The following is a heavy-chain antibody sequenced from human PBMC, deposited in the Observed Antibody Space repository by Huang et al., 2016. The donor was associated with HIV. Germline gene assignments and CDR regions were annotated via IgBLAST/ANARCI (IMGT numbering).Heavy chain of an antibody. Sequence: MVESGGGLVQPGGSLRLSCSASGFTFGRYWMTWVRQVPGKGLKWQTNRRTDGVETYYAAAEMGRFTTYRDNTRNSVYLQMDNLRVDDTAVYYCGRASSYREYGADFWGQGTLVTVSS. J-gene: IGHJ4*02. CDR1: GFTFGRYW. V-gene: IGHV3-7*04. CDR2: RRTDGVET. CDR3: GRASSYREYGADF. D-gene: IGHD4-17*01.